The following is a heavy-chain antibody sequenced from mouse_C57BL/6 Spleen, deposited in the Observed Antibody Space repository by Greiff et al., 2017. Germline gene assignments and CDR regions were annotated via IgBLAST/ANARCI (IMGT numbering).Heavy chain of an antibody. D-gene: IGHD1-1*01. CDR1: GYTFTSYW. V-gene: IGHV1-72*01. J-gene: IGHJ2*01. CDR2: IDPNSGGT. Sequence: QVQLQQSGAELVKPGASVKLSCKASGYTFTSYWMHWVKQRPGRGLEWIGRIDPNSGGTKYNEKFKSKATLTVDKPSSTAYTQLSSLTSEDAAVYYCARSDDYYGSSGGYWGQGTTLTVSS. CDR3: ARSDDYYGSSGGY.